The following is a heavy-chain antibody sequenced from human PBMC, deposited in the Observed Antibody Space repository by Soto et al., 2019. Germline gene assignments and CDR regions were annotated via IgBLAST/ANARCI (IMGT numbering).Heavy chain of an antibody. CDR1: GYAFTSYY. J-gene: IGHJ4*02. Sequence: ASVKVSCKASGYAFTSYYMHWVRQAPGQGLEWMGIINPSGGSTSYAPKFQGRVTMTRDTSTSTVYMELSSLRSEDTAVYYCASSGPGDDILTGYWAIDYWGKGTLVTVAS. V-gene: IGHV1-46*03. CDR3: ASSGPGDDILTGYWAIDY. D-gene: IGHD3-9*01. CDR2: INPSGGST.